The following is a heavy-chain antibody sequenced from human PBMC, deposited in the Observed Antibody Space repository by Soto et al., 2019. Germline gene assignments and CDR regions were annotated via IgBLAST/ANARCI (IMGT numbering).Heavy chain of an antibody. CDR2: IYHSGTT. Sequence: SETLSLTCAVSGFSISSGYFWGWIRQPPGKGPEWLGSIYHSGTTYYNPSVKSRVTISVDTSKNQFSLKMSSVTAADTAVYYCARDSSGYYWFDPWGQGTLVTVSS. CDR1: GFSISSGYF. CDR3: ARDSSGYYWFDP. D-gene: IGHD3-22*01. J-gene: IGHJ5*02. V-gene: IGHV4-38-2*02.